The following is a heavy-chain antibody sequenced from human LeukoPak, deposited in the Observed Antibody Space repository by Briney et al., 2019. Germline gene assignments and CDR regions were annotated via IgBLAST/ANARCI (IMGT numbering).Heavy chain of an antibody. Sequence: GGSLRLSCAASGFSFSTIYMSWVRQTPGQGLEWVANINVDGTAEYYVDSVKGRFTISRDNAKNSLYLQMNSLRAEDTAVYYCAGDPYRFAFDIWGQGTVVLVSS. CDR3: AGDPYRFAFDI. CDR1: GFSFSTIY. CDR2: INVDGTAE. V-gene: IGHV3-7*03. J-gene: IGHJ3*02. D-gene: IGHD1-26*01.